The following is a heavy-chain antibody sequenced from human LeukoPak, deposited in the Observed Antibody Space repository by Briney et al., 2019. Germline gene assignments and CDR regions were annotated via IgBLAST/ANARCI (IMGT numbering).Heavy chain of an antibody. D-gene: IGHD2-2*01. V-gene: IGHV3-23*01. CDR1: GFTFSSYA. CDR3: AKDGEGAFVVVPAASDY. CDR2: ISGSGGCT. J-gene: IGHJ4*02. Sequence: GGSLRLSCAASGFTFSSYAMSWVRQAPGKGLEWVSAISGSGGCTYYADSVKGRFTISRDNSKNTLYLQMNSLRAEDTAVYYCAKDGEGAFVVVPAASDYWGQGTLVTVSS.